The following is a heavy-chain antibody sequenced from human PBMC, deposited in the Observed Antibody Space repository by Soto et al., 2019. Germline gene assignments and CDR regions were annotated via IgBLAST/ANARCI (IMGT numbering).Heavy chain of an antibody. CDR1: GYTFTSYA. D-gene: IGHD1-26*01. CDR2: INAGNGNT. Sequence: ASVKVSCKASGYTFTSYAMHWVRQAPGQRLEWMGWINAGNGNTKYSQKFQGRVTITRDTSASAAYMELSSLRSEDTAVYYCARDPYSGSYYHAFDIWGQGTMVTVSS. CDR3: ARDPYSGSYYHAFDI. V-gene: IGHV1-3*01. J-gene: IGHJ3*02.